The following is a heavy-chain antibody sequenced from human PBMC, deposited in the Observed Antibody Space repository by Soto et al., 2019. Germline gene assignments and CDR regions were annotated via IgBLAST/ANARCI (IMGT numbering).Heavy chain of an antibody. D-gene: IGHD3-10*01. V-gene: IGHV4-31*03. CDR3: ARDWYYYGSGSYGIFDY. CDR1: GGSISSGGYY. J-gene: IGHJ4*02. Sequence: QVQLQESGPGLVKPSQTLSLTCTVSGGSISSGGYYWSWIRQHPGKGLEWIGYIYYSGSTYYNPSIKSRVTIEVDTSKNQFSLKLSSVTAADTAVYYCARDWYYYGSGSYGIFDYWGQGTLVTVSS. CDR2: IYYSGST.